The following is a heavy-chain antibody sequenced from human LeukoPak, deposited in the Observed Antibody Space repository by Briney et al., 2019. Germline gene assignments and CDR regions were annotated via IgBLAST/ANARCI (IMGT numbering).Heavy chain of an antibody. CDR2: IYTSGST. CDR3: ARTTVTTNSFDY. V-gene: IGHV4-61*02. Sequence: SQTLSLTCTVSGGSISSGSYYWSWIRQPAGKGLEWIGRIYTSGSTNYNPSLKSRVTISVDTPKNQFSLKLSSVTAADTAVYYCARTTVTTNSFDYWGQGTLVTVSS. D-gene: IGHD4-17*01. CDR1: GGSISSGSYY. J-gene: IGHJ4*02.